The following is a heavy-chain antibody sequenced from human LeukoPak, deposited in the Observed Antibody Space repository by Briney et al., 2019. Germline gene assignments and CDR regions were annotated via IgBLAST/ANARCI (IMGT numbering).Heavy chain of an antibody. CDR2: IIPIFGTA. CDR3: ARDLSRTIWPYGAFDI. CDR1: GGTFISYA. Sequence: SVKVSCKASGGTFISYAISWVRQAPGQGLEWMGRIIPIFGTANYAQKFQGRVTITTDESTSTAYMELSSLRSEDTAVYYCARDLSRTIWPYGAFDIWGQGTMVTVSS. D-gene: IGHD2-8*01. J-gene: IGHJ3*02. V-gene: IGHV1-69*05.